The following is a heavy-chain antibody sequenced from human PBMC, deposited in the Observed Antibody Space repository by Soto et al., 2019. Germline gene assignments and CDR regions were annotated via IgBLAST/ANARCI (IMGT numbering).Heavy chain of an antibody. CDR2: IYPGDSDT. V-gene: IGHV5-51*01. J-gene: IGHJ4*02. Sequence: GESLKISCKGSGYSFTSYWIGWVRQMPGKGLEWMGIIYPGDSDTRYSPSFQGQVTISADKSISTAYLQWSSLKASDTAMYFCARPLYYYGSGSFYNNTDSWGQGTLVTVSS. CDR3: ARPLYYYGSGSFYNNTDS. D-gene: IGHD3-10*01. CDR1: GYSFTSYW.